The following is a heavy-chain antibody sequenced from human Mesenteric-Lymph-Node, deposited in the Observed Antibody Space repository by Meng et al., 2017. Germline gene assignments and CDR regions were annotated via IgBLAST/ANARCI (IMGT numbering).Heavy chain of an antibody. Sequence: SETLSLTCTVSGGSISSSSYYWGWIRQPPGKGLAWIGSIYYSGSTYYNPSLNSRVTRAVDTSKNQFSLKLSTVTAADTAVYYCARVGRGVWVGSLFDYWGQGTLVTVSS. J-gene: IGHJ4*02. CDR1: GGSISSSSYY. CDR2: IYYSGST. CDR3: ARVGRGVWVGSLFDY. D-gene: IGHD3-10*01. V-gene: IGHV4-39*07.